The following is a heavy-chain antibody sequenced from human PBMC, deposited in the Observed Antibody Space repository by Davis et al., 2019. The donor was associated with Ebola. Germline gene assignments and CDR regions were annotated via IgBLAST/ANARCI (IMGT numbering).Heavy chain of an antibody. CDR2: INSDGSST. V-gene: IGHV3-74*01. Sequence: GESLKISCAASGFTFDTYWMHWVRQAPGKGLVWVSRINSDGSSTSYADSVKGRFTISRDNAKNTLYLQMNSLRAEDTAVYYCARGPPYSYGYRRNNWFDPWGQGTLVTVSS. D-gene: IGHD5-18*01. CDR3: ARGPPYSYGYRRNNWFDP. CDR1: GFTFDTYW. J-gene: IGHJ5*02.